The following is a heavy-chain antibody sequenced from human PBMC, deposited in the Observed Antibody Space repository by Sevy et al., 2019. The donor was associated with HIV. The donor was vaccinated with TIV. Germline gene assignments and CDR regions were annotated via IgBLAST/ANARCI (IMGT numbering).Heavy chain of an antibody. V-gene: IGHV3-23*01. CDR1: GFTFSSSA. D-gene: IGHD5-12*01. Sequence: GGSLRLSCAASGFTFSSSAMTWVRQAPGKGLEWVSSISGSGSSTYYADSVKGRFTISRDNSKNTLYLQMNSLRVEDTAVYYCSKDRYSAHDLWCDWGYWGQGTVVTVSS. CDR2: ISGSGSST. J-gene: IGHJ4*02. CDR3: SKDRYSAHDLWCDWGY.